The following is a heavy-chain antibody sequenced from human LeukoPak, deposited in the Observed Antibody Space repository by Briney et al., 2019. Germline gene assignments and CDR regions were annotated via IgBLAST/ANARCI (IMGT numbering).Heavy chain of an antibody. Sequence: PSDTLSLTCTVSGDSLTRYYRSWIRQPPGQGLEWIGYINDSGSTKYSPSLESRVIISVETAKNQFSLKLRSVTAADTAVYYCARVHYFGSGRSSYFAYWGQGILVTVS. V-gene: IGHV4-59*07. CDR2: INDSGST. D-gene: IGHD3-10*01. J-gene: IGHJ4*02. CDR3: ARVHYFGSGRSSYFAY. CDR1: GDSLTRYY.